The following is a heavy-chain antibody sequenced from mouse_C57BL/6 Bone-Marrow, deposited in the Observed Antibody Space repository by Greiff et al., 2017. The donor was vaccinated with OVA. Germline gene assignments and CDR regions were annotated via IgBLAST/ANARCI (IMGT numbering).Heavy chain of an antibody. CDR1: GFTFSDYG. D-gene: IGHD2-12*01. CDR2: ISSGSSTI. J-gene: IGHJ1*03. V-gene: IGHV5-17*01. CDR3: AHSYYLWWYFDV. Sequence: EVNVVESGGGLVKPGGSLTLSCAASGFTFSDYGMHWVRQAPEKGLEWVAYISSGSSTIYYADTVKGRFTISRDNAKNTLFLQMTSLRSEDTAMYYCAHSYYLWWYFDVWGTGTTVTVSS.